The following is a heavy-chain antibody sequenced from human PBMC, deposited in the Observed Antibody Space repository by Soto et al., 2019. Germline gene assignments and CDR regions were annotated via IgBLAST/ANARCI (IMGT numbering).Heavy chain of an antibody. CDR1: GYTFTSYY. CDR3: ARENGSSSWPETFDY. CDR2: INPSGGGT. V-gene: IGHV1-46*01. Sequence: ASVKVSCKASGYTFTSYYMHWVRQAPGQGLEWMGIINPSGGGTSYAQKFQGRVTMTRDTSTSTVYMELSSLRSEDTAVYYCARENGSSSWPETFDYWGQGTLVTVSS. D-gene: IGHD6-13*01. J-gene: IGHJ4*02.